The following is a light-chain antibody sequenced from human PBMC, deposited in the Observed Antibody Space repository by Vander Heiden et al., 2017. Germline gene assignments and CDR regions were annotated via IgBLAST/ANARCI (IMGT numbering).Light chain of an antibody. Sequence: DIQLTQSPSFLSASVGDRVTITCRASQGVSSEQKPVKAPKLLISAASTLQSGVPSRFSGSRSGTEFTLTMRSLQPEDFATYYCLRLYSDGLTLG. CDR3: LRLYSDGLT. CDR1: QGVSSE. CDR2: AAS. V-gene: IGKV1-9*01. J-gene: IGKJ4*01.